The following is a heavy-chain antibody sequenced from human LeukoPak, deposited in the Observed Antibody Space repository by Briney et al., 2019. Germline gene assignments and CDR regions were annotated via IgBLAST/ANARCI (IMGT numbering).Heavy chain of an antibody. D-gene: IGHD3-3*01. CDR3: AREYDFWSGYMVYYFDY. J-gene: IGHJ4*02. V-gene: IGHV3-30*02. CDR1: GFTFSSYG. CDR2: IRYDGSNK. Sequence: GGSLRLSCAASGFTFSSYGMHWVRQAPGKGLEWVAFIRYDGSNKYYADSVKGRSTISRDNAKNSLYLQMNSLRAEDTAVYYCAREYDFWSGYMVYYFDYWGQGTLVTVSS.